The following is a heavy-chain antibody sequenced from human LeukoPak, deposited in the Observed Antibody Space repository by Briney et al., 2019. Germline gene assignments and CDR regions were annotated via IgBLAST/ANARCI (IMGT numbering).Heavy chain of an antibody. CDR1: SGSFSGYY. V-gene: IGHV4-34*01. D-gene: IGHD3-10*01. J-gene: IGHJ4*02. Sequence: KPSETLSLTCAVDSGSFSGYYWSWIRQPPGKGLEWIGEINHSVRTNYNPSLKSRVTISVDTSKNQYSLKLSSVAAADTAVYYCARGVGGAWAFDYWGQGTLVTVSS. CDR2: INHSVRT. CDR3: ARGVGGAWAFDY.